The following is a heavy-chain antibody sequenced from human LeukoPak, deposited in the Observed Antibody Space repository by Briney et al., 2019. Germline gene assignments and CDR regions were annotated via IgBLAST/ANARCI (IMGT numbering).Heavy chain of an antibody. V-gene: IGHV1-2*02. CDR2: INPNSGGT. CDR1: GYTFTGYY. CDR3: ATDLGDYVWGSYRYSTFDY. Sequence: ASVKVSCKASGYTFTGYYMHWVRQAPGQGLEWMGWINPNSGGTNYAQKFQGRVTMTEDTSTDTAYMELSSLRSEDTAVYYCATDLGDYVWGSYRYSTFDYWGQGTLVTVSS. J-gene: IGHJ4*02. D-gene: IGHD3-16*02.